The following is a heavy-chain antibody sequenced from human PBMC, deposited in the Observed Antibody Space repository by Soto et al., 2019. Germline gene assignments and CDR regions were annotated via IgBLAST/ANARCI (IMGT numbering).Heavy chain of an antibody. CDR3: AKHGYSSSWFSY. D-gene: IGHD6-13*01. J-gene: IGHJ4*02. Sequence: GSLRLSCAASGFTFSSYAMSWVRQAPGKGLEWVSSVTSSGGSKYYADSVKGRFTISRDNSRTTLYLQLNSLRADDTALYYCAKHGYSSSWFSYWGQGAMVTVSS. V-gene: IGHV3-23*01. CDR2: VTSSGGSK. CDR1: GFTFSSYA.